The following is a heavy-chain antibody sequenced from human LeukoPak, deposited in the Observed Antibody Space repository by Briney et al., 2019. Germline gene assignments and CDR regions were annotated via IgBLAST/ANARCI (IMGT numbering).Heavy chain of an antibody. V-gene: IGHV3-23*01. CDR3: AKSESEGSSWVDY. Sequence: GGSLRLSCAASGFTFRSYAMNWVRQAPGKGLEWVSVISGSGSSTYYADSVKGRFTISRDNSKNTLYLQMNSLRAEDTAVYYCAKSESEGSSWVDYWGQGTLVAVSS. CDR2: ISGSGSST. D-gene: IGHD6-13*01. J-gene: IGHJ4*02. CDR1: GFTFRSYA.